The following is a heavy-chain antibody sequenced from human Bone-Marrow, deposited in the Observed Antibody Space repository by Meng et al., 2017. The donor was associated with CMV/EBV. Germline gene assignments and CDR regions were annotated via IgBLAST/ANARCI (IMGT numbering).Heavy chain of an antibody. CDR2: INPNSGGT. V-gene: IGHV1-2*02. Sequence: ASVKVSCKASGYTFTGYYMHWVRQAPGQGLEWMGWINPNSGGTNYAQKFQGRVTMTRDTSISTAYMELSRLRSDDTAVYYCATLYTPPEYCSSTSCYSPYNWFDPCGQGTLVTVSS. CDR3: ATLYTPPEYCSSTSCYSPYNWFDP. D-gene: IGHD2-2*02. CDR1: GYTFTGYY. J-gene: IGHJ5*02.